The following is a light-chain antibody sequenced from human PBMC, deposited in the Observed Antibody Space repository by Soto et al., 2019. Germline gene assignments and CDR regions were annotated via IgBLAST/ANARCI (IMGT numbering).Light chain of an antibody. Sequence: DIQMTQSPSTLSASVGDRVTITCRASQSISSWLAWYQQKPGKAPKLLIYKASSLESGVPSRFSGSGSETEFTLPSGSLQPDDFATYYCQQYNSYSWTFGQGPKVEIK. CDR3: QQYNSYSWT. J-gene: IGKJ1*01. V-gene: IGKV1-5*03. CDR2: KAS. CDR1: QSISSW.